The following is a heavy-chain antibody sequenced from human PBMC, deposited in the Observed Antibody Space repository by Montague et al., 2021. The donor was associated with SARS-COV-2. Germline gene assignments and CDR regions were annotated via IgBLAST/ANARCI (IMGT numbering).Heavy chain of an antibody. Sequence: SETLSLTCTVSGGSISSSSYYWGWIRQPPGKGLEWIGSIYYSGSTYYNPSLKSRVTISVGTSKNQFSLKLSSVTAADTAVYYCARFPTSYYYDSKAAPATPDAFDIWGQGTMVTVSP. CDR3: ARFPTSYYYDSKAAPATPDAFDI. J-gene: IGHJ3*02. V-gene: IGHV4-39*01. D-gene: IGHD3-22*01. CDR1: GGSISSSSYY. CDR2: IYYSGST.